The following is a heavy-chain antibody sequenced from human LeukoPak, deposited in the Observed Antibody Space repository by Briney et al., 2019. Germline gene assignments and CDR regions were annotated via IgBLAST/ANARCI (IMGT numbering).Heavy chain of an antibody. CDR1: GFTFSSYS. CDR2: ISSSSSYI. Sequence: GGSLRLSCAASGFTFSSYSMNWVRQAPGKGLEWVSSISSSSSYIYYADSVKGRFTISRDNAKNSLYLQMNSLRAEDTAVYYCARVTLKGSSGDYWGQGTLVTVSS. CDR3: ARVTLKGSSGDY. D-gene: IGHD3-22*01. V-gene: IGHV3-21*01. J-gene: IGHJ4*02.